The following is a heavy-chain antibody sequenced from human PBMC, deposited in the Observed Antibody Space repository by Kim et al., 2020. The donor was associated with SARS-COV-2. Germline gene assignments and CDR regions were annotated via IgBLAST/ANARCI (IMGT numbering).Heavy chain of an antibody. CDR1: GGSISSYY. J-gene: IGHJ4*02. CDR3: ARICSSTSCPADY. V-gene: IGHV4-59*08. D-gene: IGHD2-2*01. Sequence: SETLSLTCTVSGGSISSYYWSWIRQPPGKGLEWIGYIYYSGSTNYNPSLKSRVTISVDTSKNQFSLKLSSVTAADTAVYYCARICSSTSCPADYWGQGTLVTVSS. CDR2: IYYSGST.